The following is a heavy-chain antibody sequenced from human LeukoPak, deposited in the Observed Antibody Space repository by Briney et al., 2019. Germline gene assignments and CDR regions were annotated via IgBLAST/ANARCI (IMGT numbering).Heavy chain of an antibody. CDR3: AKEGGRLTPHIDY. CDR1: GLIFSNHA. V-gene: IGHV3-23*01. Sequence: GGSLRLSCAASGLIFSNHAMSWVRHPPGEGLEWVSAISGSGGKTYYADSVKGRFTISRDNSKNTVYLEVNSLRAEDTAVYFCAKEGGRLTPHIDYWGQGILVTVSS. CDR2: ISGSGGKT. D-gene: IGHD2-15*01. J-gene: IGHJ4*02.